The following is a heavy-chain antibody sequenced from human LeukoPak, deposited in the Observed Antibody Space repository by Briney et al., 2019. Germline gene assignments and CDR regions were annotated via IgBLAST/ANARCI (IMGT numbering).Heavy chain of an antibody. CDR1: GFTFSDYY. D-gene: IGHD6-13*01. CDR3: ARDGEGIAAAVVNWFDP. J-gene: IGHJ5*02. V-gene: IGHV3-11*04. Sequence: GGSPRLSCAASGFTFSDYYMSWIRQAPRKGLEWVSYISSSGSTIYYADSVKGRFTISRGNAKNSLYLQMNSLRAEDTAVYYCARDGEGIAAAVVNWFDPWGQGTLVTVSS. CDR2: ISSSGSTI.